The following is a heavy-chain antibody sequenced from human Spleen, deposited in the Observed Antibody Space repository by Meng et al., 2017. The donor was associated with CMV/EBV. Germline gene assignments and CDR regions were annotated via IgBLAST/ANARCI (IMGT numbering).Heavy chain of an antibody. D-gene: IGHD2-2*02. CDR2: IGTAGDT. CDR3: ARGGCSSTSCSTYSYYGMDV. J-gene: IGHJ6*02. CDR1: GFTFSNYD. V-gene: IGHV3-13*01. Sequence: ETLSLTCAASGFTFSNYDMHWLRQPTGKGPEWVSSIGTAGDTYYPGSEKGRFTISRENAKNSLYLQMDSLRAGDTAVYYCARGGCSSTSCSTYSYYGMDVWGQGTTVTVSS.